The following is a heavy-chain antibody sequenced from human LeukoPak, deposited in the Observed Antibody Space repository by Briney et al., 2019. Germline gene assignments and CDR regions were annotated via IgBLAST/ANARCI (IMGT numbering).Heavy chain of an antibody. CDR2: IYHSGST. V-gene: IGHV4-38-2*01. J-gene: IGHJ3*02. CDR3: ARGHDAFDI. Sequence: SSETLSLTCAVSGYSISSGYYWGWIRQPPGKGLEWIGSIYHSGSTYYNPSLKSRVTISADTSKNQFSLKLNSVTAADTAVYYCARGHDAFDIWGQGTMVTVSS. CDR1: GYSISSGYY.